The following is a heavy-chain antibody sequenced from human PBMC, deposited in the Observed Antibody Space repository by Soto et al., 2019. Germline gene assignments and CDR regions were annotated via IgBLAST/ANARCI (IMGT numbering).Heavy chain of an antibody. Sequence: EVQLVESGGGLVQPGGSLRLSCAASGFTFSSYEMNWVRQAPGKGLEWVSYISGIGGSIYYADSVKGRFTISRDNAKKLLYLQMNGLRAEDTAVYYCARESDYDTFDYWGQGTLVTVSS. D-gene: IGHD3-9*01. CDR1: GFTFSSYE. V-gene: IGHV3-48*03. CDR3: ARESDYDTFDY. J-gene: IGHJ4*02. CDR2: ISGIGGSI.